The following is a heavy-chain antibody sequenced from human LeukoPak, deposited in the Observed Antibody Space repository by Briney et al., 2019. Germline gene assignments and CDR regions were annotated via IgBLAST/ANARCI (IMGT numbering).Heavy chain of an antibody. CDR2: IKSKTGGGTT. D-gene: IGHD3-3*01. V-gene: IGHV3-15*07. Sequence: PGGSLRLSCAASGFTFSNAWMNWVRQAPGKGLEWVGRIKSKTGGGTTDYAAPVKGIFTISRDDSNNTLYLQMNSLKTEDTAVYYCTPDPLDFWSGYYTGGPPYYYGMDVWGQGTTVTVSS. CDR1: GFTFSNAW. J-gene: IGHJ6*02. CDR3: TPDPLDFWSGYYTGGPPYYYGMDV.